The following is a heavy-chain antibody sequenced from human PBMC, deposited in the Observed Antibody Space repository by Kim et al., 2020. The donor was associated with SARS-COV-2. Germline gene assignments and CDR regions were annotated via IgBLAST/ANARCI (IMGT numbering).Heavy chain of an antibody. J-gene: IGHJ4*02. CDR3: ARMWLVAPTFDY. CDR1: GFTFSSYS. D-gene: IGHD2-15*01. Sequence: GGSLRLSCAASGFTFSSYSMNWVRQAPGKGLEWVSSISSSSSYIYYADSVKGRFTISRDNAKNSLYLQMNSLRAEDTAVYYCARMWLVAPTFDYWGQGTLVTVSS. CDR2: ISSSSSYI. V-gene: IGHV3-21*01.